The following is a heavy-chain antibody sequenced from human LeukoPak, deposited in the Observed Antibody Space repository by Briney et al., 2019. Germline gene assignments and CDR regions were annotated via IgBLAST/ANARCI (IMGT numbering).Heavy chain of an antibody. CDR3: ARGRVPAAIRHPGLDY. D-gene: IGHD2-2*01. Sequence: PSETLSLTCAVYGGSFSGYYWSWIRQPPGKGLEWIGEINHSGSTNYNPSLKSRVTISVDMSKNQFSLKLSSVTAADTAVYYRARGRVPAAIRHPGLDYWGQGTLVTVSS. CDR1: GGSFSGYY. CDR2: INHSGST. V-gene: IGHV4-34*01. J-gene: IGHJ4*02.